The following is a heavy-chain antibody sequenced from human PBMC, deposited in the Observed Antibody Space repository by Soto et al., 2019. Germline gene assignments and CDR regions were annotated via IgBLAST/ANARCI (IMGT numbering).Heavy chain of an antibody. CDR2: IWYDGSNK. D-gene: IGHD5-18*01. Sequence: GGSLRLSCAASGFTFSSYGMHWVRQAPGKGLEWVAVIWYDGSNKYYADSVKGRFTISRDNSKNTLYLQMDSLRAEDTAVYYCARVELWLDYYYYYGMDVWGQGTTVTVSS. J-gene: IGHJ6*02. V-gene: IGHV3-33*01. CDR3: ARVELWLDYYYYYGMDV. CDR1: GFTFSSYG.